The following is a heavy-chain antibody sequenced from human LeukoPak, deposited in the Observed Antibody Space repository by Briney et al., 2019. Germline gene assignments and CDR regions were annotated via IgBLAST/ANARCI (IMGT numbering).Heavy chain of an antibody. V-gene: IGHV3-30*18. CDR3: AKDGARYCSSTSCYLFGY. CDR2: ISYDGSNN. CDR1: GFTFSSYG. J-gene: IGHJ4*02. D-gene: IGHD2-2*01. Sequence: PGGSLRLSCAASGFTFSSYGMHWVRQAPGKGLEWVAVISYDGSNNYYADSVKGRFTISRDNSKNTLCLQMNSLRAEDTAVYYCAKDGARYCSSTSCYLFGYWGQGTLVTVSS.